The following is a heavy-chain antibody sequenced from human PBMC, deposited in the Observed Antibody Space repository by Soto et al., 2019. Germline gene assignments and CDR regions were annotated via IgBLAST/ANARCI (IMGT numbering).Heavy chain of an antibody. J-gene: IGHJ4*02. CDR1: GFTVSNNY. V-gene: IGHV3-53*01. Sequence: GGSLRLSCAASGFTVSNNYMSWVRQAPGKGLEWVSIIYSGGRTYYADSEKGRFTISRDNSKNTLYLQMNSLRAEDTAVYYCARGSGYHPDFCWGQGTLVTVSS. D-gene: IGHD3-22*01. CDR2: IYSGGRT. CDR3: ARGSGYHPDFC.